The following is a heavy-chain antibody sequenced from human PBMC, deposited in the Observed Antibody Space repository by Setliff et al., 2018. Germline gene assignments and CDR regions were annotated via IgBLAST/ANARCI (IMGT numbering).Heavy chain of an antibody. J-gene: IGHJ6*03. CDR3: AREQWLDPPGYYYMDV. D-gene: IGHD6-19*01. CDR1: GGSISSYY. CDR2: IYIGGSA. Sequence: KPSETLSLTCTVSGGSISSYYWSWIRQPAGKGLEWIGHIYIGGSANYNPSLKSRVTMSIDTSKNQFSLKLNSVTAADTAVYYCAREQWLDPPGYYYMDVWAKGTTVTVS. V-gene: IGHV4-4*07.